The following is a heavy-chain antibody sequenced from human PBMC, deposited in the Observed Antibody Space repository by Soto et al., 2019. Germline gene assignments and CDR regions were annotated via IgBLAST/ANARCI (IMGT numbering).Heavy chain of an antibody. CDR3: TIVVVITGFDP. J-gene: IGHJ5*02. Sequence: GGALRLSCAASWFTFIVSAMHWVRQASGKGLEWVGRIRSKANSYATAYAASVKGRFTISRDDSKNTAYLQMNSLKTEDTAVYYCTIVVVITGFDPWGQGTLVTVSS. D-gene: IGHD3-22*01. CDR2: IRSKANSYAT. V-gene: IGHV3-73*01. CDR1: WFTFIVSA.